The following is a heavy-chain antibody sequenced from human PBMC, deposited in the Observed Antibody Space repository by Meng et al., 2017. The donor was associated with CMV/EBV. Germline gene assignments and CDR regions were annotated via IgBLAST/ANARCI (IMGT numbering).Heavy chain of an antibody. D-gene: IGHD3-10*01. J-gene: IGHJ4*02. V-gene: IGHV4-34*01. CDR1: GGSFSGYY. CDR3: ARESMVRGED. Sequence: QGHVDEWGAGLFKLSETLALPCPSYGGSFSGYYWSWIRQPPGKGLEWIGEINHSGSTNYNPSLKSRVTISVDTSKNQFSLKLSSVTAADTAVYYCARESMVRGEDWGQGTLVTVSS. CDR2: INHSGST.